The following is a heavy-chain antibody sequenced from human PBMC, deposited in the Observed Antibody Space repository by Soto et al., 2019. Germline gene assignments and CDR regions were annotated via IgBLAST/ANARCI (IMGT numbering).Heavy chain of an antibody. D-gene: IGHD6-19*01. Sequence: PGGSLRLSCAASGFTFSDYYMSWIRQAPGKGLEWVSYISSSSYTNYADSVKGRFTISRDNAKNSLYLQMNSLRAEDTAVYYCARPAVADIYYYYGMDVWGQGTTVTVSS. V-gene: IGHV3-11*03. J-gene: IGHJ6*02. CDR3: ARPAVADIYYYYGMDV. CDR1: GFTFSDYY. CDR2: ISSSSYT.